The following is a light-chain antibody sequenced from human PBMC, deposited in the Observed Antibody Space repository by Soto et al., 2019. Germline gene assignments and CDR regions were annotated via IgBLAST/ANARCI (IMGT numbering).Light chain of an antibody. J-gene: IGKJ4*01. CDR3: KQYGTLPLT. V-gene: IGKV3-20*01. CDR1: QTITNNF. CDR2: GAY. Sequence: EIVLTQSPGTLSLSPGERATLSCRATQTITNNFLAWYQQKPGQARRLLIYGAYSRATGIQDRFSASGSGTDFALTIRRLEPEDFAVYHCKQYGTLPLTFGGGTKVDIK.